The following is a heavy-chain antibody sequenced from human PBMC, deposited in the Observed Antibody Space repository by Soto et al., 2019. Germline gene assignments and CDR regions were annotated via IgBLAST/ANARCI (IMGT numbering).Heavy chain of an antibody. V-gene: IGHV1-18*01. CDR2: ISAYNGNT. Sequence: QVQLVQSGAEVKKPGASVKVSCKASGYTFTSYGISWVRQAPGQGLEWMGWISAYNGNTTYAQKLQGRVTMPTDTSTSTASMALRSLGSADTAVYYCAGLWQQLVPELLAPWGQGTLFTVSS. D-gene: IGHD6-13*01. J-gene: IGHJ5*02. CDR1: GYTFTSYG. CDR3: AGLWQQLVPELLAP.